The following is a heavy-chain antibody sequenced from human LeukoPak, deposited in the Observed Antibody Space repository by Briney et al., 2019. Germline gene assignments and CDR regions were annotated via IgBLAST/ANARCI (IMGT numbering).Heavy chain of an antibody. Sequence: GRSLRLSCAASGFTFSSYAMHWVRQAPGKGLEWVAVISYDGSNKYYADSVKGRFTISRDNSKNTLYLQMNSLRAEDTAVYYCAKDLSTVVVTAIADYWGQGTLVTVSS. V-gene: IGHV3-30-3*01. D-gene: IGHD2-21*02. CDR2: ISYDGSNK. CDR1: GFTFSSYA. J-gene: IGHJ4*02. CDR3: AKDLSTVVVTAIADY.